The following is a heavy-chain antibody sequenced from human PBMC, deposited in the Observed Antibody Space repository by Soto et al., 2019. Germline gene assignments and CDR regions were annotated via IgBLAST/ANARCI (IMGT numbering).Heavy chain of an antibody. J-gene: IGHJ6*02. V-gene: IGHV4-30-4*01. D-gene: IGHD5-18*01. Sequence: SETLSLTCTVSGGSISSGDYYWSWIRQPPGKGLEWIGYIYYSGSTYYNPSLKSRVTISVDTSKNQSSLKLSSVTAADTAVYYCAREIRGYSYGYDYYYGMDVWSQGTTVTVSS. CDR1: GGSISSGDYY. CDR3: AREIRGYSYGYDYYYGMDV. CDR2: IYYSGST.